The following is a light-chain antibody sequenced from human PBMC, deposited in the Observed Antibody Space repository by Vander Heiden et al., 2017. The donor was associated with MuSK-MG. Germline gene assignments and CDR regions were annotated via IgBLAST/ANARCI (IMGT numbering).Light chain of an antibody. CDR1: QSVRTS. Sequence: EIVLTQSPATLSLSPGERATLSCRASQSVRTSLAWYQQKPGQAPMLLISDASNRASGIPARFTGGGSETDFTLTISSLEPEDFAVYYCQQRTPWPTFGGGTKVEIK. CDR2: DAS. CDR3: QQRTPWPT. J-gene: IGKJ4*01. V-gene: IGKV3-11*01.